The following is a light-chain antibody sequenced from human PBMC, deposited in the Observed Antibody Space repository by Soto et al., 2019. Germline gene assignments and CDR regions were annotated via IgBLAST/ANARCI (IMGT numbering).Light chain of an antibody. CDR1: SSDVGGYNY. CDR2: DVS. J-gene: IGLJ1*01. CDR3: SSYTSSSTLV. V-gene: IGLV2-14*01. Sequence: HSELTQPASVSVSPGQSITISCTGNSSDVGGYNYVSWYQQHPGKAPKLMIYDVSNRPSGVSNRFSGSKSGNTASLTISWLQAEDEADYYCSSYTSSSTLVFGTGTKVTVL.